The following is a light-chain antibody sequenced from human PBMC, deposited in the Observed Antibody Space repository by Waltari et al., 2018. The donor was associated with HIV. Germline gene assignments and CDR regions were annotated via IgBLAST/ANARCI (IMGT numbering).Light chain of an antibody. Sequence: QSVLTPPPSVSGAPGQRVTSSCSGCSTSLGTNYDEHWYHQLPRAAPKLLIYGDDNRPSGVPQRFSASSSGTSASLAITGLQPEDEADYYCQSDDTIVGGFYVFGTGTKVTV. CDR1: STSLGTNYD. CDR3: QSDDTIVGGFYV. V-gene: IGLV1-40*01. CDR2: GDD. J-gene: IGLJ1*01.